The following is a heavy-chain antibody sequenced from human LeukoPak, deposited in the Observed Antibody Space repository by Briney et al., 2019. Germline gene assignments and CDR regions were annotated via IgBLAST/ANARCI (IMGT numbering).Heavy chain of an antibody. D-gene: IGHD3-16*02. J-gene: IGHJ4*02. CDR3: ARLYKGGYTSLEPDY. V-gene: IGHV3-7*01. CDR1: GFFLNSYW. Sequence: GGSLRLSCAASGFFLNSYWMNWFRQAPGKGLEWVANLKEGDNYADSVKGRFTVSRDNAKNSLYLQMNSLRAEDTAIYYCARLYKGGYTSLEPDYWGQGTPVIVSS. CDR2: LKEGD.